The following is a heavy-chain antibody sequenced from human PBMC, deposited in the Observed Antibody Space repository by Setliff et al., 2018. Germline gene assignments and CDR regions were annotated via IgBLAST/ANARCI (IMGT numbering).Heavy chain of an antibody. CDR3: ASPQRGNFYAPFDI. D-gene: IGHD3-16*01. CDR1: GYSFSNFW. Sequence: PGESLKISCKASGYSFSNFWINWVRQMPGKGLEWMGIIYPGDSDTRYSPSFQGQVTISADKSISTAYLQWSSLKASDAAMYYCASPQRGNFYAPFDIWGQGTMVTVSS. CDR2: IYPGDSDT. V-gene: IGHV5-51*01. J-gene: IGHJ3*02.